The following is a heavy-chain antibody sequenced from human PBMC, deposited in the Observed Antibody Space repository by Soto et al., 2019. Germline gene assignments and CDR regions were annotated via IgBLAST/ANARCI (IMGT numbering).Heavy chain of an antibody. Sequence: ASVKVSCKASGYTFTSYAMHWVRQAPGQRLEWMGWINAGNGNTKYSQKFQGRVTITRDTSASTAYMELSSLRSEDTAVYYCATTTPYGDYVGYWGQGTLVTVSS. CDR3: ATTTPYGDYVGY. V-gene: IGHV1-3*01. CDR1: GYTFTSYA. J-gene: IGHJ4*02. D-gene: IGHD4-17*01. CDR2: INAGNGNT.